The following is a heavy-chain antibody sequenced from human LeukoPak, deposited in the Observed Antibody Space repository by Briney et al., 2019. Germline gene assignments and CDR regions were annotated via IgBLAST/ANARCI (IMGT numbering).Heavy chain of an antibody. CDR3: ARGQIVVVETPPNAFGY. Sequence: SETLSLTCAVYGGSFSGYYWSWIRQPPGKGLEWIGEINHSGSTNYNPSLKSRVTISVDTSKNQFSLKLSSVTAADTAVYYCARGQIVVVETPPNAFGYWGQGTLVTVSS. J-gene: IGHJ4*02. CDR1: GGSFSGYY. V-gene: IGHV4-34*01. D-gene: IGHD3-22*01. CDR2: INHSGST.